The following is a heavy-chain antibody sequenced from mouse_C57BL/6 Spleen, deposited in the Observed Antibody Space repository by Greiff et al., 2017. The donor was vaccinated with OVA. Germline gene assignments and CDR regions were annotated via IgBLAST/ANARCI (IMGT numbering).Heavy chain of an antibody. D-gene: IGHD2-1*01. V-gene: IGHV1-81*01. CDR1: GYTFTSYG. Sequence: VMLVESGAELARPGASVKLSCKASGYTFTSYGISWVKQRTGQGLEWIGEIYPRSGNTYYNEKFKGKATLTADKSSSTAYMELRSLTSEDSAVYFCASLYYYFDYWGQGTTLTVSS. J-gene: IGHJ2*01. CDR3: ASLYYYFDY. CDR2: IYPRSGNT.